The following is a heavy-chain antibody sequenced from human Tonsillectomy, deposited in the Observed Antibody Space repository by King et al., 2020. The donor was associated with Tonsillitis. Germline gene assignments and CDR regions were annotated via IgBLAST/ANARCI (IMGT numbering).Heavy chain of an antibody. D-gene: IGHD3-10*01. J-gene: IGHJ6*02. V-gene: IGHV3-73*02. Sequence: VQLVESGGGLVQPGGSLKLSCAASGFTFSGSAMHWVRQASGKGLEWVGRIRSKANSYATAYAASVKGRFIISRDDSKNTAYLQMNSLKIEDTAVYYCTRPGDYSYGMDVWGQGTTVTVSS. CDR2: IRSKANSYAT. CDR3: TRPGDYSYGMDV. CDR1: GFTFSGSA.